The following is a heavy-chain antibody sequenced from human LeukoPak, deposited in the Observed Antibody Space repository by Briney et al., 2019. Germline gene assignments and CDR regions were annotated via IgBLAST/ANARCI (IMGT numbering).Heavy chain of an antibody. CDR3: STAPAALDY. CDR2: IKSKTDGGTT. D-gene: IGHD2-2*01. Sequence: GGSLRLSCAASGFTFSNAWMSWVRQAPGEGLEWVGRIKSKTDGGTTDYAAPVKGRFIISRDDSKNTLYLQMNSLKTEDTAMYFCSTAPAALDYWGQGTLVTVSS. J-gene: IGHJ4*02. V-gene: IGHV3-15*01. CDR1: GFTFSNAW.